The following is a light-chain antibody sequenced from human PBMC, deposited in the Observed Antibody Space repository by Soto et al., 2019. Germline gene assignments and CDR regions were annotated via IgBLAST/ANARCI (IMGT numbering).Light chain of an antibody. CDR3: QQSYSTSWK. CDR1: QSISSY. V-gene: IGKV1-39*01. Sequence: DIQMTQSPSSLSASVGDRVTITCRASQSISSYLNWYQQKPGKAPKLLIYAASSLQSGVPSRFSGSGSGTDFTLTISSLQPEDFATYYCQQSYSTSWKFGQGTKVEI. J-gene: IGKJ1*01. CDR2: AAS.